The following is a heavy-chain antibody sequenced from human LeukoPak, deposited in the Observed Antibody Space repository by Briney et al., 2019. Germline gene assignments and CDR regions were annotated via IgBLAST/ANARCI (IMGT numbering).Heavy chain of an antibody. CDR3: ARGYNYGDY. CDR2: INPTSGST. V-gene: IGHV1-46*01. D-gene: IGHD5-18*01. Sequence: GASVKVSCKASGYSFTSYYIHWVRQAPGQGLEWMGIINPTSGSTSYAQKFQGRVTMTRDTSTSTVYMEPSSLRSEDTAVYYCARGYNYGDYWGQGTLVTVSS. CDR1: GYSFTSYY. J-gene: IGHJ4*02.